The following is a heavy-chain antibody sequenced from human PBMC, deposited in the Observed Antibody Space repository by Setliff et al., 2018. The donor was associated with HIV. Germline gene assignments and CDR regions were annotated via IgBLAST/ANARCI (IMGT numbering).Heavy chain of an antibody. J-gene: IGHJ5*02. V-gene: IGHV4-4*09. CDR3: ARTSNRSGWGRNNWFDP. CDR2: IYSSGSP. CDR1: GASISSYY. D-gene: IGHD6-19*01. Sequence: LSLTCNVSGASISSYYWGWIRQPPGKGLEWIAHIYSSGSPYYNPSLKSRVTISVDTSKNQFSLMLGSMTAADTAVYYCARTSNRSGWGRNNWFDPWGQGTLVTVSS.